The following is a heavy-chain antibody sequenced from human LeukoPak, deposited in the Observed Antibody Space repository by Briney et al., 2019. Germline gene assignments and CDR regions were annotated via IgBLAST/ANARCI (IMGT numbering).Heavy chain of an antibody. CDR3: ARDLVVVDDYYYYYYMDV. CDR2: ISAYNGNT. Sequence: ASVKVSCKASGYTFTSYGVSWVRQAPGQGLEWMGWISAYNGNTNYAQKLQGRVTMTTDTSTSTAYMELRSLRSDDTAVHYCARDLVVVDDYYYYYYMDVWAKGPRSPSP. J-gene: IGHJ6*03. V-gene: IGHV1-18*01. D-gene: IGHD3-22*01. CDR1: GYTFTSYG.